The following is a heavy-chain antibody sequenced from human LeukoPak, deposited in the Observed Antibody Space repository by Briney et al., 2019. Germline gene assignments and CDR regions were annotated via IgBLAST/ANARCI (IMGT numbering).Heavy chain of an antibody. V-gene: IGHV4-59*01. D-gene: IGHD6-19*01. Sequence: PSETLSLTCTVSGGSISSYYWSWIRQPPGKGLEWIGYIYYSGSTNYNPSLKSRVTISVDTSKNQFSLKLSSVTAADTAVYYCARVRSSGWLDYWGQGTPVTVSS. CDR3: ARVRSSGWLDY. CDR1: GGSISSYY. J-gene: IGHJ4*02. CDR2: IYYSGST.